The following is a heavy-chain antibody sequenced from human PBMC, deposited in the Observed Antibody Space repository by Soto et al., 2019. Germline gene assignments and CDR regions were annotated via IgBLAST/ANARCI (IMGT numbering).Heavy chain of an antibody. Sequence: QVQLVQSGAEVKKPGASVKVSCKASGYTFTSYGISWVRQAPGQGVEWMGWISAYNGNTNYAQKLQGRVTMTTDTSTSTAYMELRSLRSDDTAVYYCARTLVTAKTRINWFDPWGQGTLVTVSS. D-gene: IGHD2-21*02. V-gene: IGHV1-18*01. CDR2: ISAYNGNT. CDR1: GYTFTSYG. CDR3: ARTLVTAKTRINWFDP. J-gene: IGHJ5*02.